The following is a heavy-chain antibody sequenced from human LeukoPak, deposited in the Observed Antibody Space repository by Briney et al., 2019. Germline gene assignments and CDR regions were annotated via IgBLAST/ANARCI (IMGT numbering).Heavy chain of an antibody. J-gene: IGHJ6*03. D-gene: IGHD2-2*01. V-gene: IGHV4-39*01. Sequence: PSETLSLTCTVSGGSISSSTYYWGWIRQPPGKGLEWIGSIYYSGSTYYNPSLKSRVTISVDTSKDQFSLKLSPVTAADTAVFYCARVVPAVRWGYYYYMDVWGKGTTVTVSS. CDR3: ARVVPAVRWGYYYYMDV. CDR2: IYYSGST. CDR1: GGSISSSTYY.